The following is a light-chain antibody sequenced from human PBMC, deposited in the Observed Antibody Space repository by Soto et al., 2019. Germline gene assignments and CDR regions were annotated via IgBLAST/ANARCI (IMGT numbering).Light chain of an antibody. CDR1: HSVVDN. CDR3: QQYDVWPPIT. V-gene: IGKV3-15*01. Sequence: EVLLTQSPAALSLSPGETATLSCRASHSVVDNLAWYQQRPGQAPRLLTYRATSRATGVPARFSGSGTGTEFSLTIRSLQSEDFAVYYCQQYDVWPPITFGQGTRLEIK. CDR2: RAT. J-gene: IGKJ5*01.